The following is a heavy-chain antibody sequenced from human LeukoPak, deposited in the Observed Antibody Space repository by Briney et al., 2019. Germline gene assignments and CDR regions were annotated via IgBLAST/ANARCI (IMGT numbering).Heavy chain of an antibody. CDR3: ASLTEQQLDY. V-gene: IGHV4-59*01. CDR1: GDSINAYY. Sequence: SETLSLTCSVSGDSINAYYWIWIRQPPGKGLEWIGYIYYSGSTDYNPSLKSRVIISVDTSKNQFSLKLNSVTAADTAVYYCASLTEQQLDYWGQGTLVTVSS. CDR2: IYYSGST. D-gene: IGHD6-13*01. J-gene: IGHJ4*02.